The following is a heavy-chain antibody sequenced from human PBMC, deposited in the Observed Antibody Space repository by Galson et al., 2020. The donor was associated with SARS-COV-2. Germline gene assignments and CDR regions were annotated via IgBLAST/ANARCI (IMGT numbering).Heavy chain of an antibody. V-gene: IGHV4-38-2*02. D-gene: IGHD3-3*01. CDR2: IYHSGST. Sequence: SETPSLTCNVSGYSISSGYYWGWIRKPPGKGLEWIGSIYHSGSTYYNPSLTSRVTISVDTSKNQFSLKLSSVTAADTAVYYCARDGRGYYDFLSGYSGYYYYMDVWGKGTTVTVSS. J-gene: IGHJ6*03. CDR1: GYSISSGYY. CDR3: ARDGRGYYDFLSGYSGYYYYMDV.